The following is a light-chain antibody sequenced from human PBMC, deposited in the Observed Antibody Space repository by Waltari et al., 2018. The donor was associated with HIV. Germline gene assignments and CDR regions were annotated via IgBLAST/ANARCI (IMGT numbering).Light chain of an antibody. CDR3: QQSYGTPLT. CDR2: SAS. Sequence: DIQMTQSPSSLSASVGDRVTITCRANRSTSTNLNWYQQQPGKAPKLLIYSASSLQSGVPSRFSGSGSGIDFTLTISSLQPEDFATYYCQQSYGTPLTFGGGTKVEIK. CDR1: RSTSTN. V-gene: IGKV1-39*01. J-gene: IGKJ4*01.